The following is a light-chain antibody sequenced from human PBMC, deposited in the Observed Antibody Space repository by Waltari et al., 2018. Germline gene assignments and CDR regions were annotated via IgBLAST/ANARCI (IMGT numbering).Light chain of an antibody. J-gene: IGKJ2*01. Sequence: DVPMTQSPSTLSASVGDRVTITCRASQDINNWLAWYQQKPGKAPKLLIYKASSLESGVPSRFSGSGSGAEFTLTVSSLQPDDFATYCCLQYDSYSVTFGQGTKLEI. V-gene: IGKV1-5*03. CDR2: KAS. CDR3: LQYDSYSVT. CDR1: QDINNW.